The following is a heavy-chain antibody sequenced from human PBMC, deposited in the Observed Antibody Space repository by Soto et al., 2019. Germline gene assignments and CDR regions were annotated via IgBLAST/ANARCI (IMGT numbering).Heavy chain of an antibody. V-gene: IGHV1-69*01. J-gene: IGHJ6*02. CDR1: GGTFSSYA. CDR3: ARENSSSSLYYYYGMDV. CDR2: IIPIFGTA. Sequence: QVQLVQSGAEVKKPGSSVKVSCKASGGTFSSYAISWVRQAPGQGLEWMGGIIPIFGTANYAQKFQGRVTITADESTSTAYMELSSLRSADTAVYYCARENSSSSLYYYYGMDVWGQGTTVTVSS. D-gene: IGHD6-6*01.